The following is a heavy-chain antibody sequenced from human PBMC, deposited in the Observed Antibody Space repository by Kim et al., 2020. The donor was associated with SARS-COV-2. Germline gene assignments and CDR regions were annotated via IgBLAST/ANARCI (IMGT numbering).Heavy chain of an antibody. V-gene: IGHV3-21*01. CDR1: GFTFSSYS. J-gene: IGHJ5*02. D-gene: IGHD4-17*01. CDR2: ISSSSSYI. Sequence: GGSLRLSCAASGFTFSSYSMNWVRQAPGKGLEWVSSISSSSSYIYYADSVKGRFTISRDNAKNSLYLQMNSLRAEDTAVYYCARDYGDYVDSVNWFDPWGQGTLVTVSS. CDR3: ARDYGDYVDSVNWFDP.